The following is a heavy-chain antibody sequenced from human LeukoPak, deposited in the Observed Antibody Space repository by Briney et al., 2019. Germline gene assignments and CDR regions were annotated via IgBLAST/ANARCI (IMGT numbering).Heavy chain of an antibody. V-gene: IGHV4-31*03. CDR3: ARGRAYDYVSSPPGAFADY. Sequence: PSETLSLTCTVSGVSISSGGYYWSWIRQHPGKGLEWIGHINCSGNTYYSPSLQSRGTISLDRSKNQFSLKLSSVTAADTAVYYCARGRAYDYVSSPPGAFADYWGQGALVTVTS. CDR1: GVSISSGGYY. CDR2: INCSGNT. J-gene: IGHJ4*02. D-gene: IGHD3-22*01.